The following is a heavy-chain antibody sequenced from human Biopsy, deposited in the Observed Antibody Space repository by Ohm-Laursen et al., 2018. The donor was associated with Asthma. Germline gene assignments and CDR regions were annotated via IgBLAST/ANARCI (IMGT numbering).Heavy chain of an antibody. CDR1: GFSFSNFA. CDR3: VRDGTDDAFDI. CDR2: ISKDASTQ. J-gene: IGHJ3*02. Sequence: SLRLSCTAAGFSFSNFAIHWVRQAPGKGLEWVGVISKDASTQDYADSVKGRFTMARDNSKNTLDLQMNSPREEDTAVYYCVRDGTDDAFDIWGQGTVVSVSS. V-gene: IGHV3-30*01. D-gene: IGHD1-1*01.